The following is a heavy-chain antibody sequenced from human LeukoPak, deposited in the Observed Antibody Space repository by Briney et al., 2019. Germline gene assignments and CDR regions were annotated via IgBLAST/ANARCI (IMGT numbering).Heavy chain of an antibody. CDR3: AKHNLGYGDYAGLVDAFDI. V-gene: IGHV3-23*01. Sequence: HPGGSLRLSCAASGFTFSSYAMSWVRQAPGKGLEWVSAISGSGGSTYYADSVKGRFTISRDNSKNTLYLQMNSLRAEDTAVYYCAKHNLGYGDYAGLVDAFDIWGQGTMVTVSS. J-gene: IGHJ3*02. D-gene: IGHD4-17*01. CDR2: ISGSGGST. CDR1: GFTFSSYA.